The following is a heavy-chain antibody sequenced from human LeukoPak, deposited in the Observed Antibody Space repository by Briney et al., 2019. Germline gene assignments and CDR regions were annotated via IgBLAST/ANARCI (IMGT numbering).Heavy chain of an antibody. CDR1: GFTFSNAW. V-gene: IGHV3-15*01. Sequence: GGSLRLSCAASGFTFSNAWMSWVRQAPGKGLEWVGHIKSKTDGGTTDYPAPVKGRFTISRDDSKNTLYLQMNSLKTGDTAVYYCTRQQLVLDYWGQGTLVTVSS. CDR2: IKSKTDGGTT. D-gene: IGHD6-13*01. CDR3: TRQQLVLDY. J-gene: IGHJ4*02.